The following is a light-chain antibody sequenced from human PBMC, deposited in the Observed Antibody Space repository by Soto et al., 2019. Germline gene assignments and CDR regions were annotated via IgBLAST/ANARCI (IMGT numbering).Light chain of an antibody. CDR1: SSDVGSYNY. CDR3: SSYASSRDVL. J-gene: IGLJ2*01. V-gene: IGLV2-14*01. CDR2: DVS. Sequence: QSALTQPASVSGSPGQSITISCTGTSSDVGSYNYVSWYQQHPGKAPKLMIYDVSNRPSGVSNRFSGSKSGNTASPTISGLQAEDAADYYCSSYASSRDVLFGGGTKVTVL.